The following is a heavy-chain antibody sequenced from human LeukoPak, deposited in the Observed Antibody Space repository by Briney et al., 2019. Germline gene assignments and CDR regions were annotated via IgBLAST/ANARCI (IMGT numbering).Heavy chain of an antibody. D-gene: IGHD3-16*01. J-gene: IGHJ6*03. CDR3: ARRGKSYGYDSYYYYYMDV. V-gene: IGHV4-38-2*02. CDR1: GYSISSGYY. CDR2: IYHSGST. Sequence: SETLSLTCTVSGYSISSGYYWGWIRQPPGKGLEWIGSIYHSGSTYYNPSLKSRVTISVDTSKNQFSLKLSSVTAADTAVYYCARRGKSYGYDSYYYYYMDVWGKGTTVTISS.